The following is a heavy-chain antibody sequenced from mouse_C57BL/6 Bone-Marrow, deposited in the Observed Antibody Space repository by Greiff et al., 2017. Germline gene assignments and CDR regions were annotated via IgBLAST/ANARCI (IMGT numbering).Heavy chain of an antibody. CDR2: ISSGSSTI. CDR1: GFTFSDYG. D-gene: IGHD1-1*01. J-gene: IGHJ2*01. V-gene: IGHV5-17*01. Sequence: EVKLVESGGGLVKPGGSLKLSCAASGFTFSDYGMHWVRQTPEKRLEWVAYISSGSSTIYYADTVKGRFTISRDNAKNTLFLQLTSLRSEDTAMFYYARRSYFDYWGQGTTLTVSS. CDR3: ARRSYFDY.